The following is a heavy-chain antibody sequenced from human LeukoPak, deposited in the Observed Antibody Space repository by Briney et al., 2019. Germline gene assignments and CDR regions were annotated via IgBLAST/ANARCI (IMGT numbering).Heavy chain of an antibody. CDR2: ISSSSSYI. V-gene: IGHV3-21*01. CDR1: GFTFSSYS. Sequence: GGSLRLSCAASGFTFSSYSMNWVRQAPGKGLEWVSSISSSSSYIYYADSVKGRFTISRDNAKNSLYLQMNSLRAEETAVYYCARTRTGEQGLVDDAFDIWGQGTMVTVSS. J-gene: IGHJ3*02. CDR3: ARTRTGEQGLVDDAFDI. D-gene: IGHD6-19*01.